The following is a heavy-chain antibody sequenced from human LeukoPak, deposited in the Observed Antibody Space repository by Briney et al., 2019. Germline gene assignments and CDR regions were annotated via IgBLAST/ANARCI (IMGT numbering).Heavy chain of an antibody. CDR2: LSSSGSV. CDR1: GFTFSSYA. J-gene: IGHJ1*01. CDR3: ARHAVVDAYPRYFQH. Sequence: GSLRLSCAASGFTFSSYAMSWIRQPPGKGLEWIGSLSSSGSVYYNPSLKNRVSVSIDTSKNQFSLRLTSVIAADTSVYYCARHAVVDAYPRYFQHWGQGTLITVSS. V-gene: IGHV4-39*01. D-gene: IGHD5-24*01.